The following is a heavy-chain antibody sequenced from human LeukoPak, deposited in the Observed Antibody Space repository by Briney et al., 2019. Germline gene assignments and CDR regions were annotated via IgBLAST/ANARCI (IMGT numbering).Heavy chain of an antibody. Sequence: SGGSLRLSCAASGFTVVNNYMSWVRQAPGKGLEWVSIIYSGGSTYYAAPVKGRFSISRDNSKNTPYLQMNSLRTEDTAVYYCAREPFGELSHWGQGTLVTVAS. CDR2: IYSGGST. D-gene: IGHD3-10*01. CDR3: AREPFGELSH. V-gene: IGHV3-53*01. J-gene: IGHJ4*02. CDR1: GFTVVNNY.